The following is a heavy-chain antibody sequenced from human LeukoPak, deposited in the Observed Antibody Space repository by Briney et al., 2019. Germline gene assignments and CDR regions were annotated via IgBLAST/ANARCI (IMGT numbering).Heavy chain of an antibody. CDR2: IYYSGST. J-gene: IGHJ3*02. CDR3: ARARQWLVPHSAFDI. Sequence: SETLSLTCTVPGGSISSYYWSWIRQPPGKGLEWIGYIYYSGSTNYNPSLKSRVTISVDTSKNQFSLKLSSVTAADTAVYYCARARQWLVPHSAFDIWGQGTMVTVSS. CDR1: GGSISSYY. V-gene: IGHV4-59*01. D-gene: IGHD6-19*01.